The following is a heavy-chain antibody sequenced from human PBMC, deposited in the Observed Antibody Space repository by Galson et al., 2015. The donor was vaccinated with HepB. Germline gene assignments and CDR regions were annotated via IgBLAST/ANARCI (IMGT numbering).Heavy chain of an antibody. CDR3: ARSSGGAYYYGSGSYYAPDY. Sequence: SVKVSCKASGYTFTGYYMHWVRQAPGQGLEWMGWINPNSGGTNYAQKFQGWVTMTRDTSISTAYMELSRLRSDDTAVYYCARSSGGAYYYGSGSYYAPDYWGQGTLVTVSS. V-gene: IGHV1-2*04. D-gene: IGHD3-10*01. CDR1: GYTFTGYY. J-gene: IGHJ4*02. CDR2: INPNSGGT.